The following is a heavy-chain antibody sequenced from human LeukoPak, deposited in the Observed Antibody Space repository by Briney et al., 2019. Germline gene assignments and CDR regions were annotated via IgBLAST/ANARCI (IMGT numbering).Heavy chain of an antibody. V-gene: IGHV3-9*01. CDR1: GFTCDDYA. Sequence: GGSLRLSCAASGFTCDDYAMHWVRQAPGKGLEWVSGISWNSGSIGYAYSVKGRFTISRDNAKNSLYLQMNSLRAEDTALYYCGKSSNGRSTSCFFDYWGQGTLVTVPS. CDR2: ISWNSGSI. J-gene: IGHJ4*02. D-gene: IGHD2-2*01. CDR3: GKSSNGRSTSCFFDY.